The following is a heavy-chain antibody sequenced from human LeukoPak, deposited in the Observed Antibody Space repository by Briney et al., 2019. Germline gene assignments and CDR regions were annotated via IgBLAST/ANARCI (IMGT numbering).Heavy chain of an antibody. CDR3: ARGGWVEYFQH. D-gene: IGHD3-16*01. J-gene: IGHJ1*01. Sequence: SETLSLTCTVSGGSISSSSYYWGWIRQPPGKGLEWIGSIYYSGSTYYNPSLKSRVTISVDTSKNQFSLKLSSVTAADTAVYYCARGGWVEYFQHWGQGTLVTVSS. CDR1: GGSISSSSYY. V-gene: IGHV4-39*01. CDR2: IYYSGST.